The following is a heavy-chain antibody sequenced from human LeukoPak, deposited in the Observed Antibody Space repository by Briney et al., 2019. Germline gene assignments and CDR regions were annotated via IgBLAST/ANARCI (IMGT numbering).Heavy chain of an antibody. V-gene: IGHV4-59*01. CDR3: ARGVCYDSSCYYHAFDI. CDR1: GVSLSSDY. Sequence: SETLSLTCTVSGVSLSSDYWSWIRQPPGKGLEWIGSIYYSGSTNYNPSLKSRVTISVDTSKNQFSLKLSSVTAADTAVYYCARGVCYDSSCYYHAFDIWGQGTMVTVSS. D-gene: IGHD3-22*01. J-gene: IGHJ3*02. CDR2: IYYSGST.